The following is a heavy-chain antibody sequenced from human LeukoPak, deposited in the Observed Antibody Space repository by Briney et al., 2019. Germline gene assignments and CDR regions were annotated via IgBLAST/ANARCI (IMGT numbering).Heavy chain of an antibody. CDR3: ARARHGNHYYDSSGPTYYFDY. CDR1: GFTFDDYG. J-gene: IGHJ4*02. CDR2: INWNGGST. V-gene: IGHV3-20*04. D-gene: IGHD3-22*01. Sequence: PGGSLRLSCAASGFTFDDYGMSWVRQAPGKGLEWVSGINWNGGSTGYADSVKGRFTISRDNAKNSLYLQMNSLRAEDTALYYCARARHGNHYYDSSGPTYYFDYWGQGTLVTVSS.